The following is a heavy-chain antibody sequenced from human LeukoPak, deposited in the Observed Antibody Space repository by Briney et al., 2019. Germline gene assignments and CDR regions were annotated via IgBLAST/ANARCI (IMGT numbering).Heavy chain of an antibody. V-gene: IGHV4-34*01. CDR1: GESFSGYS. J-gene: IGHJ3*02. Sequence: PSETLSLTCGIYGESFSGYSWSWIRQPPGKGLEWIGEISHSGSTDYIPALKSRVTISLDTSKNQFSLKLSSVTAADTAVYYCARDPEIISDAFDIWGQGTMVTVSS. CDR3: ARDPEIISDAFDI. CDR2: ISHSGST. D-gene: IGHD3-10*01.